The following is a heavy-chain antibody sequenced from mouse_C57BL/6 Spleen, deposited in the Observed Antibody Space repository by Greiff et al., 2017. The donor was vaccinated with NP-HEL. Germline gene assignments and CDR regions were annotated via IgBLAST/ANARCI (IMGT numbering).Heavy chain of an antibody. J-gene: IGHJ2*01. V-gene: IGHV1-54*01. CDR3: ARGGNYVDY. Sequence: VMLVESGAELVRPGTSVKVSCKASGYAFTNYLIEWVKQRPGQGLEWIGVINPGSGGTNYNERFKGKATLTADKSSSTAYMQLSSLTSEDSAVYFCARGGNYVDYWGQGTTLTVSS. CDR1: GYAFTNYL. CDR2: INPGSGGT.